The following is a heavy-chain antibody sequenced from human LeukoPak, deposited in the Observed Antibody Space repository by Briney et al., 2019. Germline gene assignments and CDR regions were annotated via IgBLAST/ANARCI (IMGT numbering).Heavy chain of an antibody. D-gene: IGHD2-2*01. J-gene: IGHJ5*02. CDR3: ARADCSSSTCYLRRSWFDP. CDR2: ISTYSSYI. V-gene: IGHV3-21*01. CDR1: GFTLSNYD. Sequence: AGGSLTLFCAASGFTLSNYDMNWVRQAPGKGLEWVSSISTYSSYIYYKDSVRGRFTISRDDAKNSLYLEMNSLRAEDTAVYYCARADCSSSTCYLRRSWFDPWGQGTLVTVSS.